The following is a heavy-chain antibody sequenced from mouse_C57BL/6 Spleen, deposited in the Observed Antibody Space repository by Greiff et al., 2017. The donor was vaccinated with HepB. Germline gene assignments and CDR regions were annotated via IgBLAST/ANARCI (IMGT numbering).Heavy chain of an antibody. J-gene: IGHJ4*01. D-gene: IGHD4-1*01. V-gene: IGHV1-50*01. CDR2: IDPSDSYT. CDR1: GYTFTSYW. Sequence: QVQLQQSGAELVKPGASVKLSCKASGYTFTSYWMQWVKQRPGQGLEWIGEIDPSDSYTNYNQKFKGKATLTVDTSASTAYMPLSSLTSEDSAVYYCASGTGNYAMDYWGQGTSVTVSS. CDR3: ASGTGNYAMDY.